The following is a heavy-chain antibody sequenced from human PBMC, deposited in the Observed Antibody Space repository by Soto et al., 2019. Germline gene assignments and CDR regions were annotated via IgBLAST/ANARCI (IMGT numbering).Heavy chain of an antibody. V-gene: IGHV4-31*03. J-gene: IGHJ6*04. CDR1: GGSISSGGYY. CDR3: ARDVLSVGEYYYCGMDV. D-gene: IGHD1-26*01. CDR2: IYYSGST. Sequence: LSLTCTVSGGSISSGGYYWSWIRQHPGKGLEWIGYIYYSGSTYYNPSLKSRVTISVDTSKNQFSLKLSSVTAADTAVYYCARDVLSVGEYYYCGMDVWGKGTTVTVSS.